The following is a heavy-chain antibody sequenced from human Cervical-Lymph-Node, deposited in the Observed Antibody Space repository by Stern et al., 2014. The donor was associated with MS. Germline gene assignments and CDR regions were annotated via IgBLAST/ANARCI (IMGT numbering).Heavy chain of an antibody. J-gene: IGHJ6*02. CDR2: IIPIFGTA. CDR3: ARDGGGETGTMANSYYYYGMDV. CDR1: GGTFSSYA. Sequence: QVQLVESGAEVKKPGSSVKVSCKASGGTFSSYAISWVRQAPGQGLEWMGGIIPIFGTANYAQKFQGRVTITADESTSTAYMELSSLRSEDTAVYYCARDGGGETGTMANSYYYYGMDVWGQGTTVTVSS. V-gene: IGHV1-69*01. D-gene: IGHD1-7*01.